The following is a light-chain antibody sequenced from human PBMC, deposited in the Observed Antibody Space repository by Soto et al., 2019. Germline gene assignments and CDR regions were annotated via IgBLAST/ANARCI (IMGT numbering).Light chain of an antibody. CDR2: GAS. J-gene: IGKJ1*01. CDR3: QQYNNWPRWT. V-gene: IGKV3-15*01. CDR1: QSVSSSY. Sequence: EIVLTQSPGTLSLAPGERATLSCRASQSVSSSYLAWYQQKPGQAPRLLIYGASTRATGIPARFSGSGSGTEFILTITSLQSEDFAVYYCQQYNNWPRWTFGQGTKVDIK.